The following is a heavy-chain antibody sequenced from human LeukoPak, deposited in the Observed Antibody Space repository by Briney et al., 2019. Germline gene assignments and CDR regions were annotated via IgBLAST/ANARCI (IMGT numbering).Heavy chain of an antibody. V-gene: IGHV5-51*01. CDR1: GYSFTSYW. CDR3: ARAFTTKYCSSTSCYHLPFDY. D-gene: IGHD2-2*01. CDR2: IYPGDSDT. Sequence: GESLKISCKGSGYSFTSYWIGWVRPMPGKCLEWMGIIYPGDSDTRYSPSFQGQVTISADKSISTAYLQWSSLKASDTAMYYCARAFTTKYCSSTSCYHLPFDYWGQGTLVTVSS. J-gene: IGHJ4*02.